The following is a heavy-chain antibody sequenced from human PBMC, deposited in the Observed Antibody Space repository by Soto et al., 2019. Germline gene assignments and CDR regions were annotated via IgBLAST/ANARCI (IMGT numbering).Heavy chain of an antibody. V-gene: IGHV1-69*02. Sequence: QVQLVQSGTEVKKPGSSVKVSCKASGGTFRNYPINWVRQAPGQGLEWMGSIFPLADLPEYAQNFQARLKISADKSTSTAYMELSRLTSDDTAMYFCARGPLVVLNYFESWGQGTLVTVSS. CDR3: ARGPLVVLNYFES. CDR1: GGTFRNYP. J-gene: IGHJ4*02. CDR2: IFPLADLP.